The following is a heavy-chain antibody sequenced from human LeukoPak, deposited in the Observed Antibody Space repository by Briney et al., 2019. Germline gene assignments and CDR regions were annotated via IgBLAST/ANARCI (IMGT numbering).Heavy chain of an antibody. CDR2: ISWNSGSI. V-gene: IGHV3-9*01. CDR1: GFTFDDYA. CDR3: AKDVSGDYDFWSGYDY. D-gene: IGHD3-3*01. Sequence: GRSLRLSCAASGFTFDDYAIHWVRQAPGKGLEWVSGISWNSGSIGYADSVKGRFTIFGDNAKNSLYLQMNSLRAEDTALYYCAKDVSGDYDFWSGYDYWGQGTLVTVSS. J-gene: IGHJ4*02.